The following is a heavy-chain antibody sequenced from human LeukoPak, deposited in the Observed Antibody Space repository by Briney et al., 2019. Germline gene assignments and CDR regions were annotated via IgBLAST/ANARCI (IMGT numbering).Heavy chain of an antibody. CDR3: ARDRLLWFGGLLYPSNWFDP. V-gene: IGHV1-2*02. CDR1: GYTFTVYY. J-gene: IGHJ5*02. Sequence: GASVKVSCKASGYTFTVYYMHWVRQAPGQGLERMGWINPNRGGTNYAQKFQRNDTMTRDTSISTAYMELSRLTSDDTAVYYCARDRLLWFGGLLYPSNWFDPWGQGTLVTVSS. CDR2: INPNRGGT. D-gene: IGHD3-10*01.